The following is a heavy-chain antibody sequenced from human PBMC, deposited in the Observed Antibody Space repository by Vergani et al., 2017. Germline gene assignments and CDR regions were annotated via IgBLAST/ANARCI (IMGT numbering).Heavy chain of an antibody. CDR2: IYLGGTT. V-gene: IGHV4-59*01. D-gene: IGHD2-15*01. CDR3: ARGPSVVQGHYIYYYSYFMDV. J-gene: IGHJ6*03. CDR1: GDSMNNYY. Sequence: QVHLQEAGPGLVKPAETLSLTCTVSGDSMNNYYWNCIRQTPGKVLEWIVYIYLGGTTTYNPSLESRVSLSADTSKNQFSLQLTSVTAADTAVYYCARGPSVVQGHYIYYYSYFMDVWGKGTTVTVSS.